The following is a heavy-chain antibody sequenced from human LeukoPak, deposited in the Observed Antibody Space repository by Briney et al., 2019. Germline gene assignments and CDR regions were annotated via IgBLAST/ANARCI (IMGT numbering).Heavy chain of an antibody. Sequence: KPSETLSLTCAVSGYSISSRYYWGWIRQPPGKGLEWIGSIYHSGSTYYNPSLKSRVSISADTSKNQFSLKLSSVTAADTAVYYCARHGGSYYGYFQHWGQGTLVTVSS. CDR3: ARHGGSYYGYFQH. D-gene: IGHD1-26*01. CDR1: GYSISSRYY. J-gene: IGHJ1*01. V-gene: IGHV4-38-2*01. CDR2: IYHSGST.